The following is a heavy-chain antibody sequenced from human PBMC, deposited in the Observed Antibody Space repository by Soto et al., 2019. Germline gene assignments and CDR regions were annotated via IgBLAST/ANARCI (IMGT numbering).Heavy chain of an antibody. J-gene: IGHJ5*02. CDR3: ARDHWLVGAPGWFDP. V-gene: IGHV1-2*06. Sequence: ASVKVSCKASGYIFTDYYMHWVRQAPGQELGWMGRINPNSGGTNYAQKFQGRVTMTRDTSISTAYTELSSLRSEDTATYYCARDHWLVGAPGWFDPWGQGTLVTVSS. CDR1: GYIFTDYY. D-gene: IGHD1-26*01. CDR2: INPNSGGT.